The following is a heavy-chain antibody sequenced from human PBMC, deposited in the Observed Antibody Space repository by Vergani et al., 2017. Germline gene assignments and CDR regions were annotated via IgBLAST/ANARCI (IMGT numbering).Heavy chain of an antibody. D-gene: IGHD6-19*01. CDR2: IRYDGSNT. V-gene: IGHV3-30*02. CDR3: ARDTVTGSRYFDY. Sequence: QVQLVQSGAEVKKPGASVRVSCKASGYSFSNHYIHWVRQAPGQGLEWVTFIRYDGSNTYYADSVKGRFTISRDNSKNTLFLQMNSLRPEDTAVYYCARDTVTGSRYFDYWGQGTLVTVSS. J-gene: IGHJ4*02. CDR1: GYSFSNHY.